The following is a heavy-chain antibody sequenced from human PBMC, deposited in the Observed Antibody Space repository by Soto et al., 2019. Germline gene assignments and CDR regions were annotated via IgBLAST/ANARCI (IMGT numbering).Heavy chain of an antibody. V-gene: IGHV1-8*01. CDR2: LNPKSGNT. CDR1: GYTFTTYD. CDR3: ARVAGSPDY. Sequence: QVQLVQSGPEVKKPGASVKVSCKASGYTFTTYDFNWVRQAPGQGLEWMGWLNPKSGNTGSAQKFXXRXTXXRDSSISTVYMELSSLSSDDTAIYYCARVAGSPDYWGQGTLVTVSS. J-gene: IGHJ4*02. D-gene: IGHD1-26*01.